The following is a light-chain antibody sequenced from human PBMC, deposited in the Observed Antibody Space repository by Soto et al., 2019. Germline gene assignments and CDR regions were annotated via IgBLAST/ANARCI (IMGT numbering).Light chain of an antibody. CDR2: GAS. Sequence: EIVMTQSPATLSVSPGERATLSCRASQSVSSNLAWYQQKPGQAPRLLIYGASTRATGIPARFSGSGSGTEFTLTISNLQSEDFAFYYCQQYNNWPPWTFGQGTKVEIK. J-gene: IGKJ1*01. CDR3: QQYNNWPPWT. CDR1: QSVSSN. V-gene: IGKV3-15*01.